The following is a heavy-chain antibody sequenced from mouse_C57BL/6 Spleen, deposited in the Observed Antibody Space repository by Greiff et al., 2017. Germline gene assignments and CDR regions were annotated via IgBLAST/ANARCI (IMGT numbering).Heavy chain of an antibody. CDR1: GFSITSGYY. V-gene: IGHV3-6*01. J-gene: IGHJ2*01. D-gene: IGHD1-1*01. Sequence: EVKLMESGPGLVKPSQSLSLTCSVTGFSITSGYYWNWIRQFPGNKLEWMGYISYDGSNKYNPSLKNRISITRDTSKNQFFLKLNSVTTEDTATYYCARDPVTTVVEYYFDYWGQGTTLTVSS. CDR2: ISYDGSN. CDR3: ARDPVTTVVEYYFDY.